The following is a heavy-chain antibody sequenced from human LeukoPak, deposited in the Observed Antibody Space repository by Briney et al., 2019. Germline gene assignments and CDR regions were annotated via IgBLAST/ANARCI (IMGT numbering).Heavy chain of an antibody. CDR2: IYYSGST. Sequence: SETLSLTCTVSGGSISSSSYYWGWIRQPPGKGLEWIGSIYYSGSTYYNPSLKSRVTISVDTSKNQFSLKLSSVTAADTAVYYCARARYSYGYFDYWGQGTLVTVSS. CDR3: ARARYSYGYFDY. J-gene: IGHJ4*02. V-gene: IGHV4-39*07. D-gene: IGHD5-18*01. CDR1: GGSISSSSYY.